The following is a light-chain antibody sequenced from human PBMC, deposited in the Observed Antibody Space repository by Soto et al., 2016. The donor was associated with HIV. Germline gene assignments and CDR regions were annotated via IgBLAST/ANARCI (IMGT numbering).Light chain of an antibody. J-gene: IGKJ1*01. V-gene: IGKV1-16*01. Sequence: DVQLTQSPSSLSASVGDRVTITCRASHDIGNSLAWFQEKPGKAPRSLIYAASTLQAGVPSTFSGVRSGTAYTLTISSLQPDDVATYFCQQYHTSPWTFGLGTKVEVK. CDR1: HDIGNS. CDR3: QQYHTSPWT. CDR2: AAS.